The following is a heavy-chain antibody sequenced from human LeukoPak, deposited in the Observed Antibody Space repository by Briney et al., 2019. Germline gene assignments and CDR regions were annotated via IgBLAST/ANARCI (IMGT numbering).Heavy chain of an antibody. CDR1: GGSFSGYY. V-gene: IGHV4-4*07. J-gene: IGHJ5*02. CDR2: IYTSGST. CDR3: AREETNWFDP. Sequence: PSETLSLTCAVYGGSFSGYYWSWIRQPPGKGLEWIGRIYTSGSTNYNPSLKSRVTISVDTSKNQFSLKLSSVTAADTAVYYCAREETNWFDPWGQGTLVTVSS.